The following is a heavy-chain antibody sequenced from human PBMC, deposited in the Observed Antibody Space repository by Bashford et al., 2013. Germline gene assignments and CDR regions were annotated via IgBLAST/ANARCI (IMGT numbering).Heavy chain of an antibody. CDR3: AHGGGVTMVRGELNYYYYYGMDV. D-gene: IGHD3-10*01. CDR1: GFSLTTSGVG. V-gene: IGHV2-5*02. J-gene: IGHJ6*02. CDR2: IYWDNDR. Sequence: SGPTLVKPTQTLTLTCTFSGFSLTTSGVGVGWIRQPPGRALESLALIYWDNDRRYNPSLRSRLTITKDASKNQVVLTLTNMDPVDTATYYCAHGGGVTMVRGELNYYYYYGMDVWGQGTTVTVSS.